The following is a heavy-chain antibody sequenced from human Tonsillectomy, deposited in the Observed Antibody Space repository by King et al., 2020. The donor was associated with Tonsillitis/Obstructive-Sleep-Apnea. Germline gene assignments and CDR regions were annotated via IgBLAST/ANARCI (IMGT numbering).Heavy chain of an antibody. D-gene: IGHD6-25*01. V-gene: IGHV5-10-1*01. J-gene: IGHJ6*02. CDR3: ARPNSSGWYYYGMDV. Sequence: VQLVESGAEVKKPGESLRISCKGSGYSFTSYWINWVRQMPGKGLEWMGRIDPSDSYTNYSPSFQGHVTISADKSISTAYLQWSSLKASDTAMYYCARPNSSGWYYYGMDVWGQGTTVTVSS. CDR2: IDPSDSYT. CDR1: GYSFTSYW.